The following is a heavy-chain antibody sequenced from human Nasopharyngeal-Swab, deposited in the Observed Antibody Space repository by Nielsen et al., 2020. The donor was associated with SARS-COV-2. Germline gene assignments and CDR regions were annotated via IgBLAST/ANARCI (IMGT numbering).Heavy chain of an antibody. CDR3: ARDNRLVAAGYYYGMDV. D-gene: IGHD6-13*01. CDR1: GFTFDDHG. V-gene: IGHV3-20*01. CDR2: INWNGGST. Sequence: GESLKISCAASGFTFDDHGMSWVRQAPGKGLECVSGINWNGGSTGYADSVKGRFTISRDNAKNSLYLQMNSLRAEDTALYHCARDNRLVAAGYYYGMDVWGQGTAVTVSS. J-gene: IGHJ6*02.